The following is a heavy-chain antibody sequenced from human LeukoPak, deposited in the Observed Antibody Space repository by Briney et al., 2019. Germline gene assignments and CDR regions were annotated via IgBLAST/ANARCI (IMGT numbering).Heavy chain of an antibody. CDR3: ARGSDIVVVPAAPFDY. CDR2: INHSGST. D-gene: IGHD2-2*01. J-gene: IGHJ4*02. Sequence: SETLSLTCAVYGGSFSGYYWSWIRQPPGKGLEWIGEINHSGSTNYNPSLKSRVTISVDTSKNQFSLKLSSVTAADTAVYYCARGSDIVVVPAAPFDYGGQGTLVTVSS. V-gene: IGHV4-34*01. CDR1: GGSFSGYY.